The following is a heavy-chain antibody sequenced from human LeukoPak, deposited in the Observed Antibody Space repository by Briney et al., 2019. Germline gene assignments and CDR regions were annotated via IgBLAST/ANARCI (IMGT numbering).Heavy chain of an antibody. CDR3: AKHVSTLTGTFYYYYYMDV. J-gene: IGHJ6*03. D-gene: IGHD1/OR15-1a*01. V-gene: IGHV3-23*01. CDR2: ISGSGGST. CDR1: GFTFSSFG. Sequence: GGSLRLSCAASGFTFSSFGMSWVRQAPGKGLEWVSGISGSGGSTYYADSVKGRFTISRDNSKNTLYLQLNSLRVEDTAVYYCAKHVSTLTGTFYYYYYMDVWGKGTMVTISS.